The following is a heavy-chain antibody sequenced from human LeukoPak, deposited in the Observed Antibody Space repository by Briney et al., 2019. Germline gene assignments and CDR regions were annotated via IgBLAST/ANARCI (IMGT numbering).Heavy chain of an antibody. Sequence: SVKVSCKASGGTFSSYAISWVRQAPGQGLEWMGGIIPIFGTANYAQKFQGRVTITADESTSTAYVELSSLRSEDTAVYYCARVSGNYQLLLWFDPWGQGTLVTVSS. CDR1: GGTFSSYA. J-gene: IGHJ5*02. D-gene: IGHD2-2*01. CDR2: IIPIFGTA. V-gene: IGHV1-69*13. CDR3: ARVSGNYQLLLWFDP.